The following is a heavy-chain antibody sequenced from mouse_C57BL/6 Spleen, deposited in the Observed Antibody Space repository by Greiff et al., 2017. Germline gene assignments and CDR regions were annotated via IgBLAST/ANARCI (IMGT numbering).Heavy chain of an antibody. CDR3: ARRGYYYGSSPYAMDY. CDR2: IYPRDGST. D-gene: IGHD1-1*01. CDR1: GYTFTDHT. J-gene: IGHJ4*01. V-gene: IGHV1-78*01. Sequence: VQLQQSDAELVKPGASVKISCKVSGYTFTDHTIHWMKQRPEQGLEWIGYIYPRDGSTKYNEKFKGKATLTADKSSSTAYMQLNSLTSEDSAVYFCARRGYYYGSSPYAMDYWGQGTSVTVSS.